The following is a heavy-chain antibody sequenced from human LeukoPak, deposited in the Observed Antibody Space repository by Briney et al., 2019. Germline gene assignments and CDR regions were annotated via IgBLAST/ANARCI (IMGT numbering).Heavy chain of an antibody. J-gene: IGHJ4*02. Sequence: PSETLSLTCTVSGGSISSSSYYWGWIRQPPGKGLEWIGSFYYSGSTYYNPSLKSRVTISLDTSKNQFSLKLSSVTAADTAVYYCARGTYSSGWPYFDYWGQGILVTVSS. CDR3: ARGTYSSGWPYFDY. D-gene: IGHD6-19*01. CDR1: GGSISSSSYY. V-gene: IGHV4-39*07. CDR2: FYYSGST.